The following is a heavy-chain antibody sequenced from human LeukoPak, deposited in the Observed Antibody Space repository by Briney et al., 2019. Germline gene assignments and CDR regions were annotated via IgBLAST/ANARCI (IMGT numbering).Heavy chain of an antibody. D-gene: IGHD2-15*01. CDR1: GFTFSNYG. CDR2: IWYDGSNK. V-gene: IGHV3-33*07. CDR3: ARDDVAVNNAFDV. Sequence: PGGSLRLSCAASGFTFSNYGMYWVRQAPGKGPEWMALIWYDGSNKYYADSVRGRFTISRDNSKNTLYLQMNSLRAEDTAVYYCARDDVAVNNAFDVWGQGTMVAVSS. J-gene: IGHJ3*01.